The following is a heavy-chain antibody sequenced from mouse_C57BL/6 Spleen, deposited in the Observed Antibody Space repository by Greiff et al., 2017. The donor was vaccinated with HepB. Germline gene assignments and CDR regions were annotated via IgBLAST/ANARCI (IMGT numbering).Heavy chain of an antibody. V-gene: IGHV1-82*01. Sequence: QVQLQQSGPELVKPGASVKISCKASGYAFSSSWMNWVKQRPGKGLEWIGRSYPGDGDTNYNGKFKGKATLTADKSSSTAYMQLSSLTSEDSAVYFCARETAQATWFAYWGQGTLVTVSA. CDR2: SYPGDGDT. CDR3: ARETAQATWFAY. CDR1: GYAFSSSW. D-gene: IGHD3-2*02. J-gene: IGHJ3*01.